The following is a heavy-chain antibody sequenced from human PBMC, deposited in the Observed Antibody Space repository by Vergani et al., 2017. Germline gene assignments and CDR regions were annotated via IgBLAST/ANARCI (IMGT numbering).Heavy chain of an antibody. CDR3: ARGGGSYPYYYYGMDV. J-gene: IGHJ6*02. CDR1: GGSISSYY. CDR2: IYYSGST. D-gene: IGHD1-26*01. Sequence: QVQLQESGPGLVKPSETLSLTCTVSGGSISSYYWSWIRQPPGKGLEWIGYIYYSGSTNYNPPLKSRVTISVDTSKNQFSLKLGSVTAADTAVYYCARGGGSYPYYYYGMDVWGQGTTVTVSS. V-gene: IGHV4-59*01.